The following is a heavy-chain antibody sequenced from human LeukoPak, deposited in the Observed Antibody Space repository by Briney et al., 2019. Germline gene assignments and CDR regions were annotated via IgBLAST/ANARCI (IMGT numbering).Heavy chain of an antibody. CDR2: IGGSGTST. Sequence: GGSLRLSCAASGFTFSSYAMSWVRQAPGKGLEWVSAIGGSGTSTFYADSVEGRFTISRDNSKNTLYLQMNSLRAEDTAVYYCATYPEVLPAAIDYWCQGTLVTVSS. CDR1: GFTFSSYA. D-gene: IGHD2-2*01. V-gene: IGHV3-23*01. CDR3: ATYPEVLPAAIDY. J-gene: IGHJ4*02.